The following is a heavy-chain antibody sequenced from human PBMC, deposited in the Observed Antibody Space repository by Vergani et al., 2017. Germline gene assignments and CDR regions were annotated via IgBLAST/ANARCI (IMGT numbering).Heavy chain of an antibody. D-gene: IGHD3-22*01. Sequence: EVQLVQSGAEVKKPGESLKISCQLSGYSFPNYWIGWARQMPGKGLDWMGIIHPADSDTRYSPSFQGQVTISVDKSISTAYLQRSSLRASDSAMYYCARLYGRDSSGSKYFDYWGQGTLVTVSS. CDR3: ARLYGRDSSGSKYFDY. CDR2: IHPADSDT. J-gene: IGHJ4*02. V-gene: IGHV5-51*01. CDR1: GYSFPNYW.